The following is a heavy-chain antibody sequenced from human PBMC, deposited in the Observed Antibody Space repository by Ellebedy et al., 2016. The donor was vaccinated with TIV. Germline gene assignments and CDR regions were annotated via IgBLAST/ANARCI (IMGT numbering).Heavy chain of an antibody. Sequence: GGSLRLXXAASGFTFSGSAMHWVRQASGKGLEWVGRIRSKANSYATAYAASVKGRFTISRDDSKNTAYLQMNSLKTEDTAVYYCVRDYFCSTSTNCYGIFDYWGQGTLVPVSS. V-gene: IGHV3-73*01. CDR3: VRDYFCSTSTNCYGIFDY. CDR1: GFTFSGSA. D-gene: IGHD2-2*01. CDR2: IRSKANSYAT. J-gene: IGHJ4*02.